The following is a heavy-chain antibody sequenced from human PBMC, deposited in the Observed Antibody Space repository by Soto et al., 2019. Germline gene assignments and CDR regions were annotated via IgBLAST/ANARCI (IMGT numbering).Heavy chain of an antibody. D-gene: IGHD1-26*01. J-gene: IGHJ6*02. Sequence: SVKVSCKTSGFTFSRSAVQWVRQARGQSLEWIGWIVVGSGDTDYLYKFQDRVTMTRDMSTSTVYMELRSLTSEDTAVYYCAKDRHTGSGRGFRYYYYYGMDVWGQGTTVTVSS. CDR2: IVVGSGDT. CDR1: GFTFSRSA. CDR3: AKDRHTGSGRGFRYYYYYGMDV. V-gene: IGHV1-58*01.